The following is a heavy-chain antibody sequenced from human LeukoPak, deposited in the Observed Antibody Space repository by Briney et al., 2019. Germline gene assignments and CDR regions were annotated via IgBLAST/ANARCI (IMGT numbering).Heavy chain of an antibody. CDR2: ISAYNGNT. CDR3: ARDQPQLRYFDWVLSPFDY. J-gene: IGHJ4*02. Sequence: GASVKVSCKASGYTFTSYGISWVRQAPGQGLEWMGWISAYNGNTNYAQKLQGRVTMTTDTSTSTAYMELRSLRSDDTAVYYCARDQPQLRYFDWVLSPFDYWGQGTLVTVSS. CDR1: GYTFTSYG. D-gene: IGHD3-9*01. V-gene: IGHV1-18*04.